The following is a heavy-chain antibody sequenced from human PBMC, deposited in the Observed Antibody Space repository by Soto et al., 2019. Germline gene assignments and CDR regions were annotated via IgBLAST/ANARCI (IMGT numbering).Heavy chain of an antibody. D-gene: IGHD1-26*01. V-gene: IGHV1-69*08. CDR2: VIPTLATA. Sequence: AVKVSCKTSGAPFNNHTFNWVRQAPGQGLEWVGLVIPTLATADYAQKFQGRVTMTADEVTNTAYMELSSLRSDYTGCYYCARDYCEVDACDSWGQGTRGTVAS. J-gene: IGHJ3*02. CDR1: GAPFNNHT. CDR3: ARDYCEVDACDS.